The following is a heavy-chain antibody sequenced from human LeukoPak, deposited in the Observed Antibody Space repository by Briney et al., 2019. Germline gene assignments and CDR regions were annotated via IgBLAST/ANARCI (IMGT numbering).Heavy chain of an antibody. J-gene: IGHJ4*02. V-gene: IGHV1-2*06. CDR2: INPNIDGT. CDR3: ARVFSTQGY. CDR1: GYTFTGDY. Sequence: ASVKVSCKASGYTFTGDYMHWVRQAPGQGLEWMGRINPNIDGTNYAQKFQGRVTMTRDTSISTAYMELSRLRSDDTAVYYCARVFSTQGYWGQGTLVTVSS. D-gene: IGHD3-3*02.